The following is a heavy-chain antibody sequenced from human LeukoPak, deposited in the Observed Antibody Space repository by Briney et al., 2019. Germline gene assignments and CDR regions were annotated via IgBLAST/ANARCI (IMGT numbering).Heavy chain of an antibody. CDR2: ISAYNGYT. CDR1: GYTFTSYG. V-gene: IGHV1-18*01. CDR3: ARGRCSGGSCYSGRLWGYYMDV. Sequence: GASVKVSCKASGYTFTSYGISWVRQAPGQGLEWMGWISAYNGYTNYAQKLQGRVTMTTDTSTSTAYMELRSLRSDDTAVYYCARGRCSGGSCYSGRLWGYYMDVWGKGTTVTVSS. J-gene: IGHJ6*03. D-gene: IGHD2-15*01.